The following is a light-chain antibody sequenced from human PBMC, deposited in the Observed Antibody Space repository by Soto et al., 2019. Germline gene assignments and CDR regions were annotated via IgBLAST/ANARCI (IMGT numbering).Light chain of an antibody. Sequence: EIVLTQSPGTLSLSPGERATLSCRATQSVANNYLAWFQHKPGQAPRLLIYDASNRATGIPERFSASGSGTDFTLTISRLEPEDFAVYYCQQCATSPLTFGGGTKVDIK. CDR1: QSVANNY. J-gene: IGKJ4*01. CDR3: QQCATSPLT. V-gene: IGKV3-20*01. CDR2: DAS.